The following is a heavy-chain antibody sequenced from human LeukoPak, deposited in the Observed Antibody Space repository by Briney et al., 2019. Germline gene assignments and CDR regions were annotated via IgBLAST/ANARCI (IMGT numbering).Heavy chain of an antibody. Sequence: PGESLKISCKGSGYSFTSYWIGWVRQMPGKGLEWMGIIYPGDSDTRYSPSFQGQVSISADKSISTAYLQWSSLKASDTAMYYCARASLGFCSSTSCYDFAFDIWGQGTMVTVSS. CDR2: IYPGDSDT. D-gene: IGHD2-2*01. CDR3: ARASLGFCSSTSCYDFAFDI. J-gene: IGHJ3*02. V-gene: IGHV5-51*01. CDR1: GYSFTSYW.